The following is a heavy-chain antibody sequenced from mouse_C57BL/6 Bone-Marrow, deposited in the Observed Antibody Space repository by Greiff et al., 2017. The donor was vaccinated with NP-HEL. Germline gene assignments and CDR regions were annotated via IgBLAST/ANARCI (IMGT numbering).Heavy chain of an antibody. CDR3: ASIYSNYVGFAY. D-gene: IGHD2-5*01. V-gene: IGHV1-64*01. CDR2: IHPNSGST. CDR1: GYTFTSYW. Sequence: QVQLQQPGAELVKPGASVKLSCKASGYTFTSYWMHWVKQRPGQGLEWIGMIHPNSGSTNYNEKFKSKATLTVDKSSSTAYMQLSSLTSEDSAVYDCASIYSNYVGFAYWGQGTLVTVSA. J-gene: IGHJ3*01.